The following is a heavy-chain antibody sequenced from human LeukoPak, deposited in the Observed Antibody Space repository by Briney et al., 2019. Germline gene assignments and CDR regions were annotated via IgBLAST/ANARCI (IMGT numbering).Heavy chain of an antibody. CDR1: GDSISDYY. J-gene: IGHJ5*02. V-gene: IGHV4-59*01. CDR2: IDYSGTT. Sequence: SETLSLTCSVSGDSISDYYWSWIRQPPGKGLEWIGYIDYSGTTNYNPSLKSRVTMSVDTSKNQFSLKLNSVTAADTAVYYCARGGVSLRSKWGPGYNWVDPWGQGTLVTVSS. D-gene: IGHD1-26*01. CDR3: ARGGVSLRSKWGPGYNWVDP.